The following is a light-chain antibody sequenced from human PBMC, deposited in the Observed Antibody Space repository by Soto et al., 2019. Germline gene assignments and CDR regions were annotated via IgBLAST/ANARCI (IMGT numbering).Light chain of an antibody. CDR2: KAS. CDR1: QTISSW. CDR3: QPYNSYSEA. Sequence: DIQMTQSPSTLSGSVGDRVTITCRASQTISSWLAWYQQKPGKAPKLLIYKASTLKSGVPSRFSGSGSGTEFTLTISSLQPDDFATYYCQPYNSYSEAFGQGPKVDI. V-gene: IGKV1-5*03. J-gene: IGKJ1*01.